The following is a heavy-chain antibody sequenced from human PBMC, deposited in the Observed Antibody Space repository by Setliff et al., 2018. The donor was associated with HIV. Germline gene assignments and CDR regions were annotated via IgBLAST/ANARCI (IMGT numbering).Heavy chain of an antibody. CDR2: FNHGRST. J-gene: IGHJ6*03. Sequence: SETLSLTCAVYGGSLSGYYWSWIRQPPGKGLEWIGEFNHGRSTNNNPSLKGRVTISGDTSKNQFSLKLSSVTAADTAVYYCARDTYISGNHYYYYYMDVWGKGTTVTVSS. V-gene: IGHV4-34*01. CDR1: GGSLSGYY. D-gene: IGHD3-10*01. CDR3: ARDTYISGNHYYYYYMDV.